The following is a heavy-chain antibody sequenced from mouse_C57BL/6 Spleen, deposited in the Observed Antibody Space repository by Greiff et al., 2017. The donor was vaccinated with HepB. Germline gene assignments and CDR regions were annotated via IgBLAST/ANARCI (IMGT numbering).Heavy chain of an antibody. V-gene: IGHV5-17*01. CDR1: GFTFSDYG. D-gene: IGHD4-1*02. CDR2: ISSGSSTI. CDR3: AQLGRGAY. J-gene: IGHJ3*01. Sequence: DVMLVESGGGLVKPGGSLKLSCAASGFTFSDYGMHWVRQAPEKGLEWVAYISSGSSTIYYADTVKGRFTSSRDNAKNTLFLQMTSLRSEDTAMYYCAQLGRGAYWGQGTLVTVSA.